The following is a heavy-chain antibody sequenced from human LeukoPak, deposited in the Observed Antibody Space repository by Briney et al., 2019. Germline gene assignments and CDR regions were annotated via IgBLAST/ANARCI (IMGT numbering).Heavy chain of an antibody. Sequence: PGGSLRLSCAASGSTFSSYSMNWVRQAPGKGLEWVSSISSSSSYIYYADSVKGRFTISRDNAKNSLYLQMNSLRAEDTAVYYCASILNYGDYVDLDYWGQGTLVTVSS. V-gene: IGHV3-21*01. D-gene: IGHD4-17*01. CDR2: ISSSSSYI. CDR3: ASILNYGDYVDLDY. CDR1: GSTFSSYS. J-gene: IGHJ4*02.